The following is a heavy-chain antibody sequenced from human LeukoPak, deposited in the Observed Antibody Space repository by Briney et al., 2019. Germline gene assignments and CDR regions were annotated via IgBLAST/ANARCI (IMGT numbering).Heavy chain of an antibody. CDR2: IWYDGSNK. Sequence: PGGPLRLSCAASGFTFSSYGMQGVRQAPDRGLEWGAVIWYDGSNKYYADSVKGRFTISRDNSKNTLYLQMNSLRAEDTAVYYCAKDLITMVRGVIHYYYYMDVWGKGTTVAVSS. CDR1: GFTFSSYG. D-gene: IGHD3-10*01. V-gene: IGHV3-33*06. J-gene: IGHJ6*03. CDR3: AKDLITMVRGVIHYYYYMDV.